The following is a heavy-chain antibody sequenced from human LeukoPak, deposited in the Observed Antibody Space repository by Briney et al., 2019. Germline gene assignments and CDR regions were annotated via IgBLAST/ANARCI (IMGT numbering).Heavy chain of an antibody. CDR3: ARARVSSGWYGFFDY. D-gene: IGHD6-19*01. Sequence: GGSLRLSCAASGFTVSSNYTSWVRQAPGKGLEWVSVIYSGGSTYYADSVKGRFTISRDNSKNTLYLQMNSLRAEDTAVYYCARARVSSGWYGFFDYWGQGTLVTVSS. CDR1: GFTVSSNY. V-gene: IGHV3-53*01. CDR2: IYSGGST. J-gene: IGHJ4*02.